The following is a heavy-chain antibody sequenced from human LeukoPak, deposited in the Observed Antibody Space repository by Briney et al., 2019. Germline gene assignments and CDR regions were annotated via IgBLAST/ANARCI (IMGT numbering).Heavy chain of an antibody. J-gene: IGHJ4*02. CDR3: ARGDYGSETSTTKSGDY. D-gene: IGHD3-10*01. CDR2: INPNNRNT. Sequence: ASVKVSCKASGYTFSNYDINWVRQATGQGLEWMGWINPNNRNTGYAQKFQGRVTMTRSTSISTAYMELNSLRSEDTAVYYCARGDYGSETSTTKSGDYWGQGTLVTVSS. CDR1: GYTFSNYD. V-gene: IGHV1-8*01.